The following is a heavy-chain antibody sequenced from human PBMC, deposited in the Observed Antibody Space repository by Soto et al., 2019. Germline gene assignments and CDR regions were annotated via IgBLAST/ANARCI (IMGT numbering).Heavy chain of an antibody. CDR1: GYTFTSYG. CDR3: ARGPSGYSHLNWFDP. CDR2: INPSGGST. J-gene: IGHJ5*02. D-gene: IGHD3-3*01. V-gene: IGHV1-46*03. Sequence: ASVKVSCKASGYTFTSYGISWVRQAPGQGLEWMGIINPSGGSTSYAQKSQGRVTMTRDTSTSTVYMELSSLRSEDTAVYYCARGPSGYSHLNWFDPWGQGTLVTVSS.